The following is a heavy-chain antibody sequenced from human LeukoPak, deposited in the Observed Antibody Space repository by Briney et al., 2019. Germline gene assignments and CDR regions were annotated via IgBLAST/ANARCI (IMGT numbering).Heavy chain of an antibody. J-gene: IGHJ5*02. CDR3: ARAKNTGYINWFDP. V-gene: IGHV4-59*01. Sequence: SETLSLTCTVSGGSISSYYWSWIRQPPGKGLEWIGYIYYSGSTNYNPSLKSRVTISVDTSKNQFSLKLSSVTAADTAVYYCARAKNTGYINWFDPWGQGTLVTVSS. CDR2: IYYSGST. CDR1: GGSISSYY. D-gene: IGHD6-13*01.